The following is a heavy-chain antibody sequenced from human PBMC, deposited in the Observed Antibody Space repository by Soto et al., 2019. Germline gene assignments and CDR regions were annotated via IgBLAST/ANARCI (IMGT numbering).Heavy chain of an antibody. J-gene: IGHJ6*01. CDR2: ISWNSYSI. CDR1: GFTFDDFA. Sequence: EVQLVESGGGLVQPGRSLRLSCAASGFTFDDFAMHWVRQAPGKGLEWVSGISWNSYSIGYADSVKGRFTISRDNAKNSLYLQMNSMSAEDTPLYYCAKEIYSDYPFPGGMDVWGQVTTVTVSS. V-gene: IGHV3-9*01. D-gene: IGHD4-17*01. CDR3: AKEIYSDYPFPGGMDV.